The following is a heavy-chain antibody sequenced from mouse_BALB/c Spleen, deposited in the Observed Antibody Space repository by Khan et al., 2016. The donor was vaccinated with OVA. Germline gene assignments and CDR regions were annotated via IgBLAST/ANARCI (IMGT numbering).Heavy chain of an antibody. CDR2: INTYIGEP. Sequence: QIQLVQSGPELKKPGETVKISCKASGYTFTNYVMNWVKQAPGKGLKWMGWINTYIGEPTYSDDFKGRFAFSLETSASTAYLQINNLKSEDTATYFCASGNRDFDYWGQGTTLTVSS. CDR3: ASGNRDFDY. D-gene: IGHD2-1*01. J-gene: IGHJ2*01. CDR1: GYTFTNYV. V-gene: IGHV9-3-1*01.